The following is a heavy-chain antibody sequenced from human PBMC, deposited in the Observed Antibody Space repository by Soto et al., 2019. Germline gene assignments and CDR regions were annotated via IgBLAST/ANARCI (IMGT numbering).Heavy chain of an antibody. CDR2: INHSGST. Sequence: PSETLSLTCAVYGGSFSGYYWSWIRQPPGKGLEWIGEINHSGSTNYNPSLKSRVTISVDTSKNQFSLKLSSVTAEDTAVYYCARIQLGYDAFVIWGQGTMVTVSS. J-gene: IGHJ3*02. CDR1: GGSFSGYY. D-gene: IGHD6-6*01. V-gene: IGHV4-34*01. CDR3: ARIQLGYDAFVI.